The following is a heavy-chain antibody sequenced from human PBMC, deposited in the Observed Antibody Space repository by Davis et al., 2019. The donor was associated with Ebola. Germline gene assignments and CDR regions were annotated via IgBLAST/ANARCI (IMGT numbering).Heavy chain of an antibody. V-gene: IGHV4-34*09. CDR2: INHSGST. D-gene: IGHD4-17*01. CDR1: GGAITFYY. Sequence: MPSETLSLTCSVSGGAITFYYWNWIRQPPGKGLEWIGEINHSGSTNYNPSLKSRVTISVDTSKNQFSLKLSSVTAADTAVYYCATLMTTVTTGWFDPWGQGTLVTVSS. CDR3: ATLMTTVTTGWFDP. J-gene: IGHJ5*02.